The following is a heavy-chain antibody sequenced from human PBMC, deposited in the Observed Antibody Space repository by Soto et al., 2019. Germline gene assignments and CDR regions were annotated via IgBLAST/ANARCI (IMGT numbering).Heavy chain of an antibody. J-gene: IGHJ4*02. D-gene: IGHD3-16*02. CDR1: GYSFTSYW. CDR3: ARQPFMITFGGVIAPFDY. Sequence: PGESLKIACKGSGYSFTSYWIGWVRQMPGKGLEWMGIIYPGDSDTRYSPSFQGQVTISADKSISTAYPQWSSLKASDTAMYYCARQPFMITFGGVIAPFDYWGQGTLVTVSS. V-gene: IGHV5-51*01. CDR2: IYPGDSDT.